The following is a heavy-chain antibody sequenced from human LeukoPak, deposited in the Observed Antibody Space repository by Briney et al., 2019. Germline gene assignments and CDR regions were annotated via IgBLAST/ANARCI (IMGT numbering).Heavy chain of an antibody. CDR2: ISSSSSYI. Sequence: GGSLRLSCAASGFTFSSYSMNWVRQAPGKGLEWVSSISSSSSYIYYADSVKGRFTISRDNAKNSLYLQMNSLRAEDTAVYYCARDRAGSSSLEYFQHWGQGTLVTVSS. D-gene: IGHD6-13*01. CDR3: ARDRAGSSSLEYFQH. CDR1: GFTFSSYS. J-gene: IGHJ1*01. V-gene: IGHV3-21*01.